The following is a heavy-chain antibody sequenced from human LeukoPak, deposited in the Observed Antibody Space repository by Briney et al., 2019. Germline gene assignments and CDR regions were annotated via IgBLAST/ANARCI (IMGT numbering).Heavy chain of an antibody. J-gene: IGHJ5*02. CDR1: GFTFSSYW. Sequence: GGSLRLSSAASGFTFSSYWLSWVRQAPGKGLEWVANIKQDGSEKYYVDSVKGRFTISRDNAKSSLYLQMNSLRAEDTAVYYCARGASGIQLWFFDPWGQGTLVTVSS. D-gene: IGHD5-18*01. V-gene: IGHV3-7*01. CDR3: ARGASGIQLWFFDP. CDR2: IKQDGSEK.